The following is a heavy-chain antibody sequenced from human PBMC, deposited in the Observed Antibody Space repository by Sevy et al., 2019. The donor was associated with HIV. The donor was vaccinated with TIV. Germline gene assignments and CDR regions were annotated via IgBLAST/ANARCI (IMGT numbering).Heavy chain of an antibody. CDR1: GFTFSSYW. CDR3: ARDLGCSSTSCYQDGMDV. CDR2: INSDGSNT. J-gene: IGHJ6*02. Sequence: GGSLRLSCAASGFTFSSYWMHWVRQAPGKGLVWVSRINSDGSNTSYADSVKGRFTISRDNAKNTLYLQMNSLRAEDTAVYYCARDLGCSSTSCYQDGMDVWGQGTTVTVSS. V-gene: IGHV3-74*01. D-gene: IGHD2-2*01.